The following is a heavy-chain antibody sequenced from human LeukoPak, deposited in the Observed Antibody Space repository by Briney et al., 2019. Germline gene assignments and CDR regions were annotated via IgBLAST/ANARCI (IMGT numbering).Heavy chain of an antibody. CDR3: ARDLGYCSSTSCYGSDYYYYGMDV. CDR2: IIPIFGTA. V-gene: IGHV1-69*13. Sequence: SVKVSCKASGGSFSSYAISWVRQAPGQGLEWMGGIIPIFGTANYAQKFQGRVTITADESTSTAYMELSSLRSEDTAVYYCARDLGYCSSTSCYGSDYYYYGMDVWGQGTTVTVSS. D-gene: IGHD2-2*01. J-gene: IGHJ6*02. CDR1: GGSFSSYA.